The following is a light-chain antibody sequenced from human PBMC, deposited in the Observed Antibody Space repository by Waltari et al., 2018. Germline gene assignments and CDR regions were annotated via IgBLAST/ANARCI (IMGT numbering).Light chain of an antibody. CDR3: CSYAGSSTVV. J-gene: IGLJ2*01. Sequence: QSALTQPASVSGSPGQSITISCTGTSSDVGSDNLGPWYQQHPGKAPKPVIYGGSKLPSGVSNRFSGSKSGNTASLTISGLQAEDEADDYCCSYAGSSTVVFGGGTKLTVL. CDR2: GGS. CDR1: SSDVGSDNL. V-gene: IGLV2-23*01.